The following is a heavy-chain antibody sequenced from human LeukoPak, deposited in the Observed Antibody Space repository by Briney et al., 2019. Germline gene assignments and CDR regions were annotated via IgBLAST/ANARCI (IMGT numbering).Heavy chain of an antibody. J-gene: IGHJ4*02. CDR1: GFSFSIHG. Sequence: PGGSLRLSCAASGFSFSIHGMGWVRRAPGKGLEWVSVIYSGGSTYYADSVKGRFTISRDNSKNTLYLQMNSLRAEDTAVYYCARSSPQGLLWFGGGFDYWGQGTLVTVSS. CDR3: ARSSPQGLLWFGGGFDY. V-gene: IGHV3-53*01. D-gene: IGHD3-10*01. CDR2: IYSGGST.